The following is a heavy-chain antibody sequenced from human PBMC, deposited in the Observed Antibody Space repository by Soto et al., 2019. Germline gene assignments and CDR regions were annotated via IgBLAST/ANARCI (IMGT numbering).Heavy chain of an antibody. CDR3: ARGYDILTGPLDY. J-gene: IGHJ4*02. Sequence: QLQLQESGPGLVKPSETLSLTCTVSGGSITSSSFYWGWIRQPPGKGLEWIGIIYYSGSTYYNPSLKNRVPISVDTSKSQFSLNLNSVTAADTAVYYCARGYDILTGPLDYWGPGTLVTVSS. D-gene: IGHD3-9*01. CDR2: IYYSGST. CDR1: GGSITSSSFY. V-gene: IGHV4-39*01.